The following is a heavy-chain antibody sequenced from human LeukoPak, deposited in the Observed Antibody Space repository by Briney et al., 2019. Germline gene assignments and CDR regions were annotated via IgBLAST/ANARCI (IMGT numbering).Heavy chain of an antibody. CDR3: ARETYYYDSSGYLGDY. D-gene: IGHD3-22*01. V-gene: IGHV4-39*01. CDR2: IYYSGST. Sequence: SETLSLTCTVSGGSISSGDYYWGWIRQPPGKGLEWIGSIYYSGSTYYNPSLKSRVTISVDTSKNQFSLKLSSVTAADTAVYYCARETYYYDSSGYLGDYWGQGTLVTVSS. CDR1: GGSISSGDYY. J-gene: IGHJ4*02.